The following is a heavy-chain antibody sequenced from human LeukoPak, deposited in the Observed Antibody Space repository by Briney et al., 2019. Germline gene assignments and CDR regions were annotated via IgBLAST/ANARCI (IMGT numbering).Heavy chain of an antibody. V-gene: IGHV3-11*01. CDR2: ISSSGSTI. J-gene: IGHJ3*02. D-gene: IGHD3-9*01. CDR1: GFTFSDYY. CDR3: ASDPWSYYDILTGKAFDI. Sequence: GGSLRLSCAASGFTFSDYYMSWIRQAPGKGLEWVSYISSSGSTIYYADSVKGRFTISRDNAKNSLYLQMNSLRAEDTAVYYCASDPWSYYDILTGKAFDIWGQGTMVTVSS.